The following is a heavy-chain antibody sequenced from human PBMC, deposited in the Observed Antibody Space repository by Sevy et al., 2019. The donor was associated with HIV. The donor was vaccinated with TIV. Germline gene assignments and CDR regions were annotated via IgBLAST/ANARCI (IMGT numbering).Heavy chain of an antibody. J-gene: IGHJ4*02. V-gene: IGHV3-7*01. CDR2: IKQDGSEQ. Sequence: GGSLRLSCAASGFTFSSYWMNWVRQAPGKGLEWVANIKQDGSEQYYVDSVKGRFTISGDNAKNSLYLQMNSLRAEDTAVYYCAREVEMATTYFDYWGQGTLVTVSS. CDR3: AREVEMATTYFDY. D-gene: IGHD5-12*01. CDR1: GFTFSSYW.